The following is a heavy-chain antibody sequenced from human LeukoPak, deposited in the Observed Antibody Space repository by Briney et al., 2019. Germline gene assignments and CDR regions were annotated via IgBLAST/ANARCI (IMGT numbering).Heavy chain of an antibody. J-gene: IGHJ3*02. Sequence: GGSLRFSCAASGFTFSDHYMTWIRQAPGKGLEWVSYIGSSGTTVYYADSVKGRFTISRDNANSSLYLEMNSLRADDSALYYCARADSTDGFDIWGHGTMVTVSS. CDR1: GFTFSDHY. CDR2: IGSSGTTV. CDR3: ARADSTDGFDI. V-gene: IGHV3-11*04. D-gene: IGHD3/OR15-3a*01.